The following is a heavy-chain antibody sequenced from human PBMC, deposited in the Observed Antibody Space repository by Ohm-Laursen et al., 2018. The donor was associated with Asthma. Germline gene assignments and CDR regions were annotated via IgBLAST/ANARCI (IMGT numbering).Heavy chain of an antibody. CDR3: ARRDFSGGDTNAAIDI. CDR1: GFTFSIYA. Sequence: SLRLSCAASGFTFSIYALHWVRQAPGKGLEWVAIISSAETYKNYANSVKGRFTISKGNSKNTLFLQMNSLRPDDTAVYYCARRDFSGGDTNAAIDIWGQGTMVAVSS. CDR2: ISSAETYK. V-gene: IGHV3-30*04. J-gene: IGHJ3*02. D-gene: IGHD2-21*02.